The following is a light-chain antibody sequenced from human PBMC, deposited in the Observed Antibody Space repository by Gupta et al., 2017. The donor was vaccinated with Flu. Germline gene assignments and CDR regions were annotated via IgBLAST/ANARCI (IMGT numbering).Light chain of an antibody. Sequence: APGQRVTISCSGSTSNIGNNYVSWYQQLPGTAPKLLIYEIRKRPSGIPDRFSGSKSGTSATLDITGLQTADEADYFCEAWDNDLSVVLFGG. V-gene: IGLV1-51*02. J-gene: IGLJ3*02. CDR2: EIR. CDR3: EAWDNDLSVVL. CDR1: TSNIGNNY.